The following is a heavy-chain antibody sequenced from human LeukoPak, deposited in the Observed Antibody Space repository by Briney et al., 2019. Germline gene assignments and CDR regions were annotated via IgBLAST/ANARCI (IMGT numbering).Heavy chain of an antibody. Sequence: PGESLKISCKGSGYSFTSYWIGWVRQMPGKGLEWVGIIYPDDSETRYSPSFQDQVTISADKSISTAYLQWSSLKASDTAMYYCARHYPGDDYFIDYWGQGTLVTVSS. J-gene: IGHJ4*02. CDR1: GYSFTSYW. D-gene: IGHD4/OR15-4a*01. CDR2: IYPDDSET. CDR3: ARHYPGDDYFIDY. V-gene: IGHV5-51*01.